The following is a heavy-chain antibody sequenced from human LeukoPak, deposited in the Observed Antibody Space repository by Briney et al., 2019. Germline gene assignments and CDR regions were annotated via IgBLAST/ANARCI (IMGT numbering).Heavy chain of an antibody. CDR3: AGGDKSGSWGYYFDY. J-gene: IGHJ4*02. CDR2: IYTSGST. D-gene: IGHD1-26*01. Sequence: SETLSLTCTVSGGSISSYYWSWIRQPAGKGLEWIGRIYTSGSTNYNPSLKSRVTMSVDTSKNQFSLKLSSVTAADTAVYYCAGGDKSGSWGYYFDYWGQGALVSVSS. CDR1: GGSISSYY. V-gene: IGHV4-4*07.